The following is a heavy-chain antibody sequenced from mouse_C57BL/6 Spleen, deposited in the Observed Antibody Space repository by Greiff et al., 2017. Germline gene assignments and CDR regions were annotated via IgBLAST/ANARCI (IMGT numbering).Heavy chain of an antibody. D-gene: IGHD2-3*01. V-gene: IGHV1-55*01. CDR2: IYPGSGST. J-gene: IGHJ3*01. Sequence: QVQLQQPGAELVKPGASVKMSCTVSGYTFTSYWITWVKKRPGQGLEWIGDIYPGSGSTNYNEKFKSKATLTIDTSSSTAYMQLSSLTSEDSAVYYCAREGDGYSFAYGGQGTLVTVSA. CDR3: AREGDGYSFAY. CDR1: GYTFTSYW.